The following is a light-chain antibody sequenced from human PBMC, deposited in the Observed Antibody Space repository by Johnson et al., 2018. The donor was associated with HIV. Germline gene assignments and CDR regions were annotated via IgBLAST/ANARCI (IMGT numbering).Light chain of an antibody. CDR3: GTWDGSLSGYV. CDR2: ENN. V-gene: IGLV1-51*02. CDR1: SSNIGNNY. J-gene: IGLJ1*01. Sequence: QSVLTQPPSVSAAPGQKVTISCSGSSSNIGNNYVSWYQQLPGTAPKLLIYENNKLPSGIPDRFSGSNSGTSATLGITGLQTGDEADYYCGTWDGSLSGYVFGTGTKVTVL.